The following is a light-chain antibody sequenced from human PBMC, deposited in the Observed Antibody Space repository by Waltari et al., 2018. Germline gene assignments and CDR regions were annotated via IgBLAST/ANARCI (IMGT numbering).Light chain of an antibody. CDR3: SAWDSSLSAWV. CDR1: SNNVGNQG. J-gene: IGLJ3*02. Sequence: QAGLTQPPSVSKGLRQTATLTCTGNSNNVGNQGAAWLQPHQGHPPKLLTYRNNNRPSGISERFSAARSGNTASLTITGLQPEDEADYYCSAWDSSLSAWVFGGGTKLTVL. CDR2: RNN. V-gene: IGLV10-54*04.